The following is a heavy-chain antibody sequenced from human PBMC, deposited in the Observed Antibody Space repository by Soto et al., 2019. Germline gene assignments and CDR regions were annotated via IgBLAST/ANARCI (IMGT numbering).Heavy chain of an antibody. CDR2: INHSGST. D-gene: IGHD4-17*01. CDR3: ARAPTDY. V-gene: IGHV4-34*01. Sequence: PSETLSLTCAVYGGSFSGYYWSWIRQPPGKGLEWIGEINHSGSTNYNPSLKSRVTISVDTSKNQFSLKLSSVTAADTAVYYCARAPTDYWGQGTLVTVSS. J-gene: IGHJ4*02. CDR1: GGSFSGYY.